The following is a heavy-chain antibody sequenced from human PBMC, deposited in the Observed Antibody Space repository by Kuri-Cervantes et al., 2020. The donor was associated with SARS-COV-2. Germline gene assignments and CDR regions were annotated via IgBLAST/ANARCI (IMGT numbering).Heavy chain of an antibody. D-gene: IGHD4-17*01. CDR3: AGGFDYGDYPYYYGMDV. J-gene: IGHJ6*02. CDR1: GYTFTGYY. CDR2: ISTYNANA. V-gene: IGHV1-18*04. Sequence: ASVKVSCKASGYTFTGYYMYWVRQAPGQGLEWMGWISTYNANADYAQKLQGRVTMTTDTSTSIAYMELRSLRSDDTAIYYCAGGFDYGDYPYYYGMDVWGQGTTVTVSS.